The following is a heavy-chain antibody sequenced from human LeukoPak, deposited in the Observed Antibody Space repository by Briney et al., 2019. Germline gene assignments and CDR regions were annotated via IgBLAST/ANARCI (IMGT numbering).Heavy chain of an antibody. Sequence: PGGSLRLSCAASGFTFSSYAMSWVRQAPGKGLEWVSAISGSGGSTYYADSVKGRFTISRDNSKNSLYLQMNSLRTEDTTLYYCAKDSAGVFDYWGQGTLVTVSS. D-gene: IGHD7-27*01. CDR1: GFTFSSYA. CDR3: AKDSAGVFDY. J-gene: IGHJ4*02. V-gene: IGHV3-23*01. CDR2: ISGSGGST.